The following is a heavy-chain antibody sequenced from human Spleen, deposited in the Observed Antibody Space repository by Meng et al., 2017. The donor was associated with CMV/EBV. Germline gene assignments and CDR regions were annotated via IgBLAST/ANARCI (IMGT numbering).Heavy chain of an antibody. CDR1: GFAFSSYS. J-gene: IGHJ4*02. CDR2: ISSSGTFQ. Sequence: GESLKISCAASGFAFSSYSMNWVRQAPGKGLEWVSSISSSGTFQYYTDSVKGRFTISRDNAKNSLYLQMNSLRAEDTAVYYCAKERAYDIDSWGQGILVTVSS. D-gene: IGHD3-9*01. CDR3: AKERAYDIDS. V-gene: IGHV3-21*01.